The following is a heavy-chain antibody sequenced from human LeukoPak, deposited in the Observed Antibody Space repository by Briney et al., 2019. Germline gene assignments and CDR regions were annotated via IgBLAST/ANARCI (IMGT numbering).Heavy chain of an antibody. CDR1: GLTFSSYS. D-gene: IGHD5-18*01. CDR2: ISSSSSTI. CDR3: ARGKGYSYGY. J-gene: IGHJ4*02. Sequence: LAGGSLRLSCAASGLTFSSYSMNWVRQAPGKGLEGVSYISSSSSTIYYADSVKGRFTTSRDSAKNSLYLQMNSLRAEDTAVYYCARGKGYSYGYWGQGTLVTVSS. V-gene: IGHV3-48*01.